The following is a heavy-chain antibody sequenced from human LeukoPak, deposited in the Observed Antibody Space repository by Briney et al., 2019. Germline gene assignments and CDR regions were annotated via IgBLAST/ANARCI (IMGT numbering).Heavy chain of an antibody. CDR3: ARTSPATPLLRYFDWSSSPMDV. V-gene: IGHV4-59*01. CDR1: GGSISSYY. Sequence: PSETLSLTCTVSGGSISSYYWGWIRQPPGKGLEWIGYIYYSGSTNYNPSLKSRVTISVDTSKNQFSLKLSSVTAADTAVYYCARTSPATPLLRYFDWSSSPMDVWGQGTTVTVSS. CDR2: IYYSGST. J-gene: IGHJ6*02. D-gene: IGHD3-9*01.